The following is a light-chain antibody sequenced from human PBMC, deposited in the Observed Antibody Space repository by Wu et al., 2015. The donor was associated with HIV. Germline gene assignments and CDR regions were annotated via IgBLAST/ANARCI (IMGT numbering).Light chain of an antibody. CDR2: DAS. CDR3: QQSYSTPPT. CDR1: QNIGDF. Sequence: QSPSSLSASTGDRVTITCRASQNIGDFLAWYQQRPGEAPKLLIYDASKLKTEVPSRFSGSGFGTLFTLTISCLQSEDFATYYCQQSYSTPPTFGQGTKVEIK. V-gene: IGKV1-8*01. J-gene: IGKJ1*01.